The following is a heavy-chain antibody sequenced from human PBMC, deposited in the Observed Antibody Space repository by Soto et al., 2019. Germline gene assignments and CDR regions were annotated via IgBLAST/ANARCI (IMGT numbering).Heavy chain of an antibody. Sequence: SETLSLTCTVSGGSISSGDYYWSWIRQPPGKGLEWIGYIYYSGSTYYNPSLKSRVTISVDTSKNQFSLKLSSVTAADTAAYYCARDKVRGVDHYYYSMDVWGQGTTVTVSS. CDR1: GGSISSGDYY. J-gene: IGHJ6*02. D-gene: IGHD3-10*01. CDR3: ARDKVRGVDHYYYSMDV. CDR2: IYYSGST. V-gene: IGHV4-30-4*01.